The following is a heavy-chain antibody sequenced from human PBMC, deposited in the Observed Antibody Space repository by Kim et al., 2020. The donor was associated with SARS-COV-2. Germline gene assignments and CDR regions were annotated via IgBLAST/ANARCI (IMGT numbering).Heavy chain of an antibody. J-gene: IGHJ4*02. CDR3: ARASMYYDFWSHGRGFDY. D-gene: IGHD3-3*01. Sequence: GGSLRLSCVASGFTFSSYWMHWVRQAPGKGLVWVSRINSDGSSTSYADSVKGRFTISRDNAKNTLYLQMNSLRAEDTAVYYCARASMYYDFWSHGRGFDYWGQGTLVTVSS. CDR1: GFTFSSYW. V-gene: IGHV3-74*01. CDR2: INSDGSST.